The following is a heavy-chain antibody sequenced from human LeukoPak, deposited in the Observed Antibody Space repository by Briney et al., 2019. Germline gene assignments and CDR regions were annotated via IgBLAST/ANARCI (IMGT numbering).Heavy chain of an antibody. CDR1: GGSISSYY. Sequence: SETLSLTCTVSGGSISSYYWSWIRQPPGKGLEWIGYIYTSGSTNYNPSLKSRVTISVDTSKNQFSLKLSSVTAADTAVYYCARRNCSSTSCYADYWGEGTLVTVSS. V-gene: IGHV4-4*09. CDR3: ARRNCSSTSCYADY. CDR2: IYTSGST. D-gene: IGHD2-2*01. J-gene: IGHJ4*02.